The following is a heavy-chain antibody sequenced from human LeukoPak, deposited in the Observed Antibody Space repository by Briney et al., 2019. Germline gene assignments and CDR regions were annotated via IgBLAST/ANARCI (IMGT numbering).Heavy chain of an antibody. J-gene: IGHJ4*02. D-gene: IGHD3-22*01. CDR2: IYYSGST. CDR3: AREEYYDSSGYLY. Sequence: SETLSLTCTVSGGSISSSSYYWGWIRQPPGKGLEWIGSIYYSGSTYYNPSLKSRVTISVDTSKNQFSLKRSSVTAADTAVYYCAREEYYDSSGYLYWGQGTLVTVSS. V-gene: IGHV4-39*07. CDR1: GGSISSSSYY.